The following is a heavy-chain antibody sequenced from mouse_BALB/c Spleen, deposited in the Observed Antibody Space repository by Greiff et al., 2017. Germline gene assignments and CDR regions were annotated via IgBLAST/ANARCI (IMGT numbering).Heavy chain of an antibody. CDR1: GYTFTDYN. V-gene: IGHV1S29*02. CDR3: AREGVITTGFAY. Sequence: EVKLMESGPELVKPGASVKISCKASGYTFTDYNMHWVKQSHGKSLEWIGYIYPYNGGTGYNQKFKSKATLTVDNSSSTAYMELRSLTSEDSAVYYCAREGVITTGFAYWGQGTLVTVSA. CDR2: IYPYNGGT. D-gene: IGHD1-1*01. J-gene: IGHJ3*01.